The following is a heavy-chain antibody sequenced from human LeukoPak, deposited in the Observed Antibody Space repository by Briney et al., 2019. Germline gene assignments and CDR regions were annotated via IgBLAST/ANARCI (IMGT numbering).Heavy chain of an antibody. CDR3: ATADYDILTGYYPGWFDP. CDR1: GGSFSGYY. V-gene: IGHV4-34*01. Sequence: SETLSLTCAVYGGSFSGYYWSWIRQPPGKGLEWIGEINHSGSTNYNPSLKSRVTISVDTSKNQFSLKLSSVTAADTAVYYCATADYDILTGYYPGWFDPWGQGTLVTVSS. D-gene: IGHD3-9*01. CDR2: INHSGST. J-gene: IGHJ5*02.